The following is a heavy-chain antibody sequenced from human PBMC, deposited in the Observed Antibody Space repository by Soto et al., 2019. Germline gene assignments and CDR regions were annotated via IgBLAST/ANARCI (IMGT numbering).Heavy chain of an antibody. CDR2: ISAYNGNT. Sequence: QVQLVQSGAEVKKPGASVKVSCKASGYTFTSYGISWVRQAPGQGLEWMGWISAYNGNTNYAQKLKGRVTMTTDTPTSTAYMELRSLRSDETAVYYCARDLSYTWKPYYFDYWGQGTLVTVSS. CDR1: GYTFTSYG. V-gene: IGHV1-18*01. D-gene: IGHD1-1*01. CDR3: ARDLSYTWKPYYFDY. J-gene: IGHJ4*02.